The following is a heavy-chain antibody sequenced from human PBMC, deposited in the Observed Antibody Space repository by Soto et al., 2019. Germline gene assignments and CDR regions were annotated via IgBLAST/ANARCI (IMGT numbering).Heavy chain of an antibody. D-gene: IGHD6-19*01. Sequence: QVQLQESGPGLVKPSETLSLTCTVSGASIRSYYWSWIRQPPGKGLEWIGYIYYSGITNYNPSLKGRATISRDTSKSQFSLRVTSVTAADTAVYYCAKEVAATFNGFDVWSQGTMVTVSS. J-gene: IGHJ3*01. V-gene: IGHV4-59*01. CDR1: GASIRSYY. CDR3: AKEVAATFNGFDV. CDR2: IYYSGIT.